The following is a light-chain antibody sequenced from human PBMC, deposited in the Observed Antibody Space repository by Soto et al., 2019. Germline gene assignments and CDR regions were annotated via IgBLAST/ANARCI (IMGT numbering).Light chain of an antibody. J-gene: IGLJ2*01. CDR1: SGHSNYA. CDR2: LNSDGSH. V-gene: IGLV4-69*01. Sequence: QLVLTQSPSASASLGASVKLTCTLSSGHSNYAIAWHQQQPEKGPRYLMKLNSDGSHSKGDGIPDRFSGSSSGAERYLTFSSLQSEDEADYYCQTWGTGVVFGGGTKLTVL. CDR3: QTWGTGVV.